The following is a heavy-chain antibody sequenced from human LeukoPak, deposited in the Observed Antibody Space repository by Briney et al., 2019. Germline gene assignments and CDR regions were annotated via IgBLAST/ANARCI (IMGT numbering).Heavy chain of an antibody. CDR3: ARDSRYGSGDY. CDR2: INSDGTIT. V-gene: IGHV3-74*01. J-gene: IGHJ4*02. D-gene: IGHD3-3*01. CDR1: GFTFSSYW. Sequence: GGSLRLSCAASGFTFSSYWMHWVRQAPGKGLVWVSPINSDGTITNYADSVKGRFTISRDNAKNTLYLQMNSLRAEDTAVYCCARDSRYGSGDYWGQGTLVTVSS.